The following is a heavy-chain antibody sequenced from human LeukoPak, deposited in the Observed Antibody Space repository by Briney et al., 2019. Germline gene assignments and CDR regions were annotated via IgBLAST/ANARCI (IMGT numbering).Heavy chain of an antibody. J-gene: IGHJ4*02. D-gene: IGHD2-21*02. CDR2: IYWNDDK. V-gene: IGHV2-5*01. Sequence: SGPTLVKPTQTLTLTCTFSGFSLSTSGVGVGWIRQPPGKALEWLALIYWNDDKRYSPSLKSRLTITKDTSKNQVVLTMTNMDPVDTATYYCALLLRGCGGDCYGFGYWGQGTLVTVSS. CDR3: ALLLRGCGGDCYGFGY. CDR1: GFSLSTSGVG.